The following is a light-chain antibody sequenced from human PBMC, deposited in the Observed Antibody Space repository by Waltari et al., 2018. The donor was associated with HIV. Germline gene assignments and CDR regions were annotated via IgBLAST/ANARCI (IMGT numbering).Light chain of an antibody. CDR3: AAWDDRLNGWV. CDR2: SSK. J-gene: IGLJ3*02. Sequence: QSVLTQPPSASGTPGQRVTISCSGSSSNIGINTVNWYQHLPGTAPKLLIYSSKQRPSGVPDRFSGAKSGNSASLAISGLQSEDEADEYCAAWDDRLNGWVFGGGTKLTVL. CDR1: SSNIGINT. V-gene: IGLV1-44*01.